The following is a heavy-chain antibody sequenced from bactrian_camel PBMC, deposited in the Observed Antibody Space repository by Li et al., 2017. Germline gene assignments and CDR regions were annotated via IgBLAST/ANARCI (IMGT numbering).Heavy chain of an antibody. Sequence: VQLVESGGASVQAGGSLRLSCQTSGYTLGRHCIGWFRQVEAEEREGVAAIDPDGSTSYADSVKGRFTISQDKAKNTIYLHMDSLNPEDTAGYYCAAAPGLWVGSPLLHGEYKFWGQGTQVTGS. D-gene: IGHD5*01. V-gene: IGHV3S53*01. CDR2: IDPDGST. CDR1: GYTLGRHC. CDR3: AAAPGLWVGSPLLHGEYKF. J-gene: IGHJ4*01.